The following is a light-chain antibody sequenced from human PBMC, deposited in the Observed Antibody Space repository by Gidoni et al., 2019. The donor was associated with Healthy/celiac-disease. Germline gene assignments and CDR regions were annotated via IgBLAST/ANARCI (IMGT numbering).Light chain of an antibody. CDR3: QQYYSTPIT. CDR1: QSVLYSSNNKNY. J-gene: IGKJ5*01. Sequence: DLVMTQSPVSLAVSLGERATINCKSSQSVLYSSNNKNYLAWYQQKPGQPPKLLIYWASTRESGVPDRFSGSGSGTDFTLTISSLQAEDVAVYYCQQYYSTPITFXXXTRLEIK. CDR2: WAS. V-gene: IGKV4-1*01.